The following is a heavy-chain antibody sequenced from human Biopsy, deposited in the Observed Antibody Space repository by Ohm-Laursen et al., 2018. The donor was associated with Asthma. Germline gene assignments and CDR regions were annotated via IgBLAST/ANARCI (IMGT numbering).Heavy chain of an antibody. CDR2: IIPIFGTS. J-gene: IGHJ5*02. D-gene: IGHD7-27*01. CDR1: GGTFGRYA. CDR3: ARGQKSPGDRWFDP. Sequence: SVKVSCKTSGGTFGRYAISWVRQAPGQGLEWMGGIIPIFGTSNYAQKFQGRVTMTSDTPISTAYMELSRLRSDDTALYYCARGQKSPGDRWFDPWGQGTLVTVSS. V-gene: IGHV1-69*05.